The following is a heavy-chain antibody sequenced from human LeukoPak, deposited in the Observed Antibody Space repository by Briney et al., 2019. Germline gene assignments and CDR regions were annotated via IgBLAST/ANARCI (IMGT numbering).Heavy chain of an antibody. CDR1: GGSISNNY. CDR3: ARHRYGSGYYNNWFDP. J-gene: IGHJ5*02. V-gene: IGHV4-59*08. D-gene: IGHD3-22*01. Sequence: PSETLSLTCTVSGGSISNNYWSWLRQPPGKGLEWIGYIYYSGSTNYNPSLKSRVTISIDTSKNHFSLSLTSVTAADTAVYYCARHRYGSGYYNNWFDPWGQGTLVTVSS. CDR2: IYYSGST.